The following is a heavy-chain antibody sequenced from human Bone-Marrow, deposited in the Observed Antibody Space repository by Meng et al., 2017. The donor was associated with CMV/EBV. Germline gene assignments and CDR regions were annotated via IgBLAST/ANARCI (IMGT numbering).Heavy chain of an antibody. J-gene: IGHJ4*02. CDR2: ISSSGSTI. CDR3: AREGGASRYYFDY. V-gene: IGHV3-48*03. Sequence: LSLTCAASGFTFSSYEMNWVRQAPGKGLEWVSYISSSGSTIYYADSVKGRFTISRDNAKNSLYLQMNSLRAEDTAVYYCAREGGASRYYFDYWGQGTLVTASS. D-gene: IGHD1-26*01. CDR1: GFTFSSYE.